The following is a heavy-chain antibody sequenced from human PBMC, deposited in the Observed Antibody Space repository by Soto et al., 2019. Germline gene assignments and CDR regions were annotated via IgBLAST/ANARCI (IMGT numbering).Heavy chain of an antibody. D-gene: IGHD3-10*01. CDR3: ARGYHGSGSRHGMDV. CDR1: GFTFSSYD. CDR2: IGVAGDT. Sequence: EVQLVESGGGLVQPGGSLRLSCAASGFTFSSYDMHWVRQAAGEGPEWVSAIGVAGDTYYPGSVEGRFTISRENAKNSGYLQMNRLSPGDTAVYYCARGYHGSGSRHGMDVWGQGTTVRVSS. V-gene: IGHV3-13*04. J-gene: IGHJ6*02.